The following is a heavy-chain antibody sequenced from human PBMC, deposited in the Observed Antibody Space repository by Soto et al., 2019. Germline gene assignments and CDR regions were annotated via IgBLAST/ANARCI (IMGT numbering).Heavy chain of an antibody. J-gene: IGHJ6*03. CDR1: GYTFTSYG. CDR2: ISAYNGNT. CDR3: AREGILLWFGELRASYYYYYMDV. Sequence: VKVSCKASGYTFTSYGISWVRQAPGQGLEWMGWISAYNGNTNYAQKLQGRVTMTTDTSTSTAYMELRSLRSDDTAVYYCAREGILLWFGELRASYYYYYMDVWGKGTTVTVSS. V-gene: IGHV1-18*01. D-gene: IGHD3-10*01.